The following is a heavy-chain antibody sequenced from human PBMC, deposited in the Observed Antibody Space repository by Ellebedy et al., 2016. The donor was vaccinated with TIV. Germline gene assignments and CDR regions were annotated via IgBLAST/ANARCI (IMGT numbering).Heavy chain of an antibody. V-gene: IGHV1-8*01. J-gene: IGHJ5*02. CDR2: MNPNSGNT. D-gene: IGHD6-19*01. Sequence: ASVKVSXKTSGYTFTSYDVTWVRQATGQGLEWVGWMNPNSGNTGYAQKFQGRITMTRNTSISIAYMELSSLGSEDTAVYYCARVSRYSGGWYKWFDPWGQGTLVTVSS. CDR1: GYTFTSYD. CDR3: ARVSRYSGGWYKWFDP.